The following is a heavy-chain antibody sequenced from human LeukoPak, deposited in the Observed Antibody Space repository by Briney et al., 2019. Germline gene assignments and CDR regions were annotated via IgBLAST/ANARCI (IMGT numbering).Heavy chain of an antibody. CDR3: AILGVVVSQGNAFDI. J-gene: IGHJ3*02. CDR2: ISSSSSYI. V-gene: IGHV3-21*01. D-gene: IGHD3-22*01. Sequence: GRSLRLSCAASGFTFSSYGMNWVRQAPGKGLEWVSSISSSSSYIYYADSVKGRFTISRDNAKNSLYLQMNSLRAEDTAVYYCAILGVVVSQGNAFDIWGQGTMVTVSS. CDR1: GFTFSSYG.